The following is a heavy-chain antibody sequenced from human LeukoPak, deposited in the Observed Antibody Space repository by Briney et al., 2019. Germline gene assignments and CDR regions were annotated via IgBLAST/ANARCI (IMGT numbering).Heavy chain of an antibody. D-gene: IGHD6-19*01. J-gene: IGHJ4*02. CDR2: ISGSGGST. V-gene: IGHV3-23*01. CDR3: AKALSTRIAVAGDFDY. CDR1: GFTFSSYA. Sequence: PGGSLRLSCAASGFTFSSYAMSWVRQAPGKGLEWVSAISGSGGSTYYADSVKGRFTISRDNSKDTLYLQMNSLRAEDTAVYYCAKALSTRIAVAGDFDYWGQGTLVTVSS.